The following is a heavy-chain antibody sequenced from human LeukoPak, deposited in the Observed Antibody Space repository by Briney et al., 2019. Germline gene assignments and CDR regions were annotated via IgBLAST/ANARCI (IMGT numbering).Heavy chain of an antibody. CDR2: INHSGST. CDR1: GGSFRGYY. V-gene: IGHV4-34*01. J-gene: IGHJ4*02. CDR3: ARGTHYLGY. Sequence: SETLSLTCAVYGGSFRGYYWSWIRQPPGKGLEWIGEINHSGSTNYNPSLKSRVTISVDTSKNQFSLKLSSVTAADTAVYYCARGTHYLGYWGQGTLVTVSS.